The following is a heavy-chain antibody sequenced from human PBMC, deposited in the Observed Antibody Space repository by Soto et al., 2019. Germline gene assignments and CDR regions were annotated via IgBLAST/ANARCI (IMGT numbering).Heavy chain of an antibody. J-gene: IGHJ5*02. Sequence: ASVKVSCKASGYSFSDYGISWVRQAPGQGLEWMGWISAYNGNTNSAEKLRGRLTMTTDASTTTAYMELRSLRSDDTAIYYCARDQGFRVVINSNWFDPWGQGTLVTVSS. CDR2: ISAYNGNT. V-gene: IGHV1-18*01. CDR3: ARDQGFRVVINSNWFDP. CDR1: GYSFSDYG. D-gene: IGHD2-21*01.